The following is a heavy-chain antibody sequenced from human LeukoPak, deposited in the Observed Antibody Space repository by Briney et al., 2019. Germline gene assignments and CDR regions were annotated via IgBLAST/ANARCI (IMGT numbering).Heavy chain of an antibody. D-gene: IGHD3-10*01. V-gene: IGHV4-39*01. CDR3: AGTFRELLSLEHFSPDWFDP. J-gene: IGHJ5*02. CDR1: GGSISSSSYY. CDR2: IYYSGST. Sequence: SETLSLTCTVSGGSISSSSYYWGWIRQPPGKGLEWIGSIYYSGSTYYNPSLKSRVTISVDTSKNQFSLKLSSVTAADTAVYYCAGTFRELLSLEHFSPDWFDPWGQGTLVTVSS.